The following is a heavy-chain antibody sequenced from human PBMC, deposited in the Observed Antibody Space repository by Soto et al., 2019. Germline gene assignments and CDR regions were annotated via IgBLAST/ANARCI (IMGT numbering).Heavy chain of an antibody. CDR3: ARDGQYSYGTFDY. V-gene: IGHV3-30-3*01. J-gene: IGHJ4*02. CDR2: ISYDGSNK. D-gene: IGHD5-18*01. CDR1: GFTFSSYA. Sequence: QVQLVESGGGVVQPGRSLRLSCAASGFTFSSYAMQWVRQAPGKGLEWVAVISYDGSNKYYADSVKGRFTISRDNSKNTLYLQMNSLRAEDTAVYYCARDGQYSYGTFDYWGQGTLVTVSS.